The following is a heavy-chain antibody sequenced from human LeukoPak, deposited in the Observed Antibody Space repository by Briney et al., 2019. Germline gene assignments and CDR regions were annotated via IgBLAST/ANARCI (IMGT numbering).Heavy chain of an antibody. CDR3: AKDRHSGYDPRDFDY. V-gene: IGHV3-23*01. CDR1: GFTFNSYA. CDR2: ISGSGGST. D-gene: IGHD5-12*01. J-gene: IGHJ4*02. Sequence: GGSLRLSCAASGFTFNSYAMSWVRQAPGKGLEWVSAISGSGGSTYYADSVKGRFTISRDNSKNTLYLQMNSLRAEDTAVYYCAKDRHSGYDPRDFDYWGQGTLVTVSS.